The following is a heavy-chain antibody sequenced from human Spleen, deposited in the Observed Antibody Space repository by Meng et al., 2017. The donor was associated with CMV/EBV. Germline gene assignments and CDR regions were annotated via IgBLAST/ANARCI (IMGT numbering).Heavy chain of an antibody. J-gene: IGHJ6*02. Sequence: SETLSLTCAVSGGSISSSNWWSWVRQPPGKGLEWIGEIYHSGSTNYNPSLKSRVTISVDKSKNQFSLKLSSVTAADTAVYYCARGRCGTSCYVYYYGMDVWGQGTTVTVSS. D-gene: IGHD2-2*01. CDR1: GGSISSSNW. CDR3: ARGRCGTSCYVYYYGMDV. CDR2: IYHSGST. V-gene: IGHV4-4*02.